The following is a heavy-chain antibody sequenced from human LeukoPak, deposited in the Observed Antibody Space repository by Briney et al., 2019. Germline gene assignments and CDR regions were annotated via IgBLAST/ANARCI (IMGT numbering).Heavy chain of an antibody. CDR3: ARERLYDNFCDH. V-gene: IGHV4-39*07. CDR2: IYYSGST. CDR1: GGSISSSSYY. D-gene: IGHD3-10*01. Sequence: SETLSLTCTVSGGSISSSSYYWGWIRQPPGKGLEWIGSIYYSGSTYYNPSLKSRVTISLDTSKNQFSLNLSSVTAADTALYYCARERLYDNFCDHWGQGTLVTVSS. J-gene: IGHJ4*02.